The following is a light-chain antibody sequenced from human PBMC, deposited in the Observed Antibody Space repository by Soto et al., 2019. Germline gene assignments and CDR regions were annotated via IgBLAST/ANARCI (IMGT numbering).Light chain of an antibody. CDR2: GAS. Sequence: EIVMTQSPATLSVSPGERATLSCRASQTVASNLAWYQQKPGQAPRLLIHGASTRATGVSARFNGSGSGTEFTLTISSLQSEDFAVYYCQQYHNWPPQYTFGQGTKLQIK. J-gene: IGKJ2*01. CDR3: QQYHNWPPQYT. CDR1: QTVASN. V-gene: IGKV3-15*01.